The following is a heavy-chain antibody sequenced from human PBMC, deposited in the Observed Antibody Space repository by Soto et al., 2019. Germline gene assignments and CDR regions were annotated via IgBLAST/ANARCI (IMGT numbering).Heavy chain of an antibody. V-gene: IGHV1-18*01. CDR3: ARDMHCSSTSCYFGYYYYYMAV. Sequence: ASVKVSCKASGYTFTSYGISWVRQAPGQGLEWMGWISAYNGNTNYAQRLQGRVTMTTDTSTSTAYMELRSLRSDDTAVYYCARDMHCSSTSCYFGYYYYYMAVWGKGTTVTVSS. D-gene: IGHD2-2*01. CDR2: ISAYNGNT. CDR1: GYTFTSYG. J-gene: IGHJ6*03.